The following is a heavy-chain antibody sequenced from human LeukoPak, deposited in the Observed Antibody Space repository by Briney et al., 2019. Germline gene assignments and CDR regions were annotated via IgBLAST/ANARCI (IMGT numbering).Heavy chain of an antibody. J-gene: IGHJ5*02. V-gene: IGHV1-2*06. CDR3: AREQVGMGWFDP. D-gene: IGHD1-14*01. Sequence: ASVKVSCKASGYTFTGYYMHWVRQAPGQGLEWMGRINPNSGGTNYAQKFQGRVTMTTDTSTSTAYMELRSLRSDDTAVYYCAREQVGMGWFDPWGQGTLVTVSS. CDR1: GYTFTGYY. CDR2: INPNSGGT.